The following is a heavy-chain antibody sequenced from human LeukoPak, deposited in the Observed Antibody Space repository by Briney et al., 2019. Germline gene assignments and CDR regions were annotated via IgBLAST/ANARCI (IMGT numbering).Heavy chain of an antibody. CDR1: GGSISSYF. Sequence: SETLSLTCTVSGGSISSYFWSWIRQPAGKGLEWIGRIYTSGITNYNPSLKSRVTISVDTSKNQFSLKLSSVTAADTATYYCARHNSGSYYALDYWGQGTLVTVSS. V-gene: IGHV4-4*07. CDR2: IYTSGIT. J-gene: IGHJ4*02. CDR3: ARHNSGSYYALDY. D-gene: IGHD1-26*01.